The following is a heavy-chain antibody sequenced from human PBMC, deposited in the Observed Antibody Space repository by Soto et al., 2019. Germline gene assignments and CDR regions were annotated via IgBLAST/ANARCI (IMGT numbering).Heavy chain of an antibody. J-gene: IGHJ4*02. CDR1: GYTFTSYH. D-gene: IGHD6-13*01. V-gene: IGHV1-46*01. Sequence: NLSCKPAGYTFTSYHSHWVRQAPGQGLEGMGRISPSGGITSYAQKLQGRVTMTTGTSTSTAYMELSGLRSDDTAVYYCARDGGSAAAGTERSFDYWGQGALVTVSS. CDR2: ISPSGGIT. CDR3: ARDGGSAAAGTERSFDY.